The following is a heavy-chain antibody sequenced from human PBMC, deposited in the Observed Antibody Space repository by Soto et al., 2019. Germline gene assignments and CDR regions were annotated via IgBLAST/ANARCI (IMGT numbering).Heavy chain of an antibody. D-gene: IGHD1-20*01. V-gene: IGHV4-59*01. CDR3: ARTRITSTAATFDP. CDR1: GGSLSTYY. Sequence: QVRLQESGPGLVKPSETLSLTCTVSGGSLSTYYWSWIRQPPGKGLEWIVYMSYSGSSNYNPSLKCRVTRSVDTSKNQVSLKLGSVTAADTAVYYCARTRITSTAATFDPWGQGTLVTVSS. J-gene: IGHJ5*02. CDR2: MSYSGSS.